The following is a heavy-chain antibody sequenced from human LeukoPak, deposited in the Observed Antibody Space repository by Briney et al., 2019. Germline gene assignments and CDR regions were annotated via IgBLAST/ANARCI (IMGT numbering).Heavy chain of an antibody. J-gene: IGHJ4*02. V-gene: IGHV4-59*01. Sequence: PSETLSLTCTVSGGSISSYYWSWIRQPPGKGLEWIGYIYYSGSTNYNPSLKSRVTISVDTSKNQFSLKLSSATAADTAVYYCARGGPGIAAAGLPFDYWGQGTLVTVSS. D-gene: IGHD6-13*01. CDR3: ARGGPGIAAAGLPFDY. CDR1: GGSISSYY. CDR2: IYYSGST.